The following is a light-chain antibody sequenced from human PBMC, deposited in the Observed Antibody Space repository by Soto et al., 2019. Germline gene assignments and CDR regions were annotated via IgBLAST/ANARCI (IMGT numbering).Light chain of an antibody. CDR2: AAS. CDR1: QGISSY. J-gene: IGKJ4*01. V-gene: IGKV1-9*01. Sequence: DIQLTQSPSFLSASVGDRVTITCRASQGISSYLAWYQQKPEKAPKLLIYAASTLQSGVPSRFSGSVSGTEFTLTFSSLQPEDFATYYCQQLNSYSLTFGGGTKVEIK. CDR3: QQLNSYSLT.